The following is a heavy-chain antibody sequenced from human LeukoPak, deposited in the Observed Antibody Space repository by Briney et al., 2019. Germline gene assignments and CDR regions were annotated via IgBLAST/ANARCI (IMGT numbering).Heavy chain of an antibody. J-gene: IGHJ4*02. CDR3: ARGQSESYYYDSSGYYGY. CDR1: GGSFSGYY. V-gene: IGHV4-34*01. CDR2: INHSGST. Sequence: SETLSLTCAVYGGSFSGYYWTWIRQPPGKGLEWIGEINHSGSTNYNPSLKSRVTISVDTSKNQFSLKLSSVTAADTAVYYCARGQSESYYYDSSGYYGYWGQGTLVTVSS. D-gene: IGHD3-22*01.